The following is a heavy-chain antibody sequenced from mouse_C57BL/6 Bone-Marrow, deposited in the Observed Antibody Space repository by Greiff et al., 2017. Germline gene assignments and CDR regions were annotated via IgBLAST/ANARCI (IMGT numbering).Heavy chain of an antibody. J-gene: IGHJ3*01. D-gene: IGHD1-1*01. V-gene: IGHV14-4*01. CDR3: TAYYYGSSYVAWFAY. CDR1: GFNIKDDY. Sequence: EVQLQQSGAELVRPGASVKLSCTASGFNIKDDYMHWVKQRPEQGLEWIGGLDPANGDTEYASKFQGKATITADPSFNTAYLQLRSLPSEHTAVYYCTAYYYGSSYVAWFAYGGHGILVTVSA. CDR2: LDPANGDT.